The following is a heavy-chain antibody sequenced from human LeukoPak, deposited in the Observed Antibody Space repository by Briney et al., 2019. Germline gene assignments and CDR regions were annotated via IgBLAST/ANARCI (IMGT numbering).Heavy chain of an antibody. CDR2: IYHSGST. D-gene: IGHD4-17*01. CDR3: AGKYGDYGAIDY. Sequence: SETLSLTCTVSGYFISSGYDWGWIRQPPGKGLDWIGSIYHSGSTYSKPSLKKRVTISVDTPKNQFSLKLSSVTAADTAVYYCAGKYGDYGAIDYWGQGTLVTVSS. V-gene: IGHV4-38-2*02. CDR1: GYFISSGYD. J-gene: IGHJ4*02.